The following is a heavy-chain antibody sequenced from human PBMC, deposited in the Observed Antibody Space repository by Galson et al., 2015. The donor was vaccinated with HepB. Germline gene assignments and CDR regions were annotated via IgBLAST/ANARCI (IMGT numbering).Heavy chain of an antibody. CDR1: GYSFANYW. CDR3: ARNGGYDFNYFYYIDV. J-gene: IGHJ6*03. V-gene: IGHV5-51*03. D-gene: IGHD5-12*01. CDR2: IYPSDSDT. Sequence: QSGAEVKRPGESLKISCKGSGYSFANYWIGWVRQMPGKGLEWMGIIYPSDSDTRYTPSFEGQVTISADKSLSTVYLQWSSLKASDTAIYYCARNGGYDFNYFYYIDVWGEGTTVTVSS.